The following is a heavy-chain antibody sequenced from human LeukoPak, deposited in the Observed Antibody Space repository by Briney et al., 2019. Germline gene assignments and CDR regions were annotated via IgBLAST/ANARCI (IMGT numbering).Heavy chain of an antibody. J-gene: IGHJ4*02. V-gene: IGHV6-1*01. CDR2: TYYRSNWYT. Sequence: SQTLSLTCAFSGDSVSSNTAAWYWIRQSPSRGLEWLGRTYYRSNWYTDYAVSVKSRITINPDTSKNQVSLQLNSMTPEDTAVYYCADLRNDYWGQGTLVTVSS. CDR3: ADLRNDY. CDR1: GDSVSSNTAA.